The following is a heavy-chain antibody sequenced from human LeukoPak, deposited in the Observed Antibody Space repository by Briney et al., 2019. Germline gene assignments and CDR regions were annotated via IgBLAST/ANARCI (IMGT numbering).Heavy chain of an antibody. V-gene: IGHV3-23*01. CDR3: AIRGVVIRVVLVGFHKEAYYFDC. D-gene: IGHD3-10*01. Sequence: GGSLRLSCAVPGITLSDYSMSWVRHAPGKGLEWVAEISGSGGRTSYADSVKGGFTISRHSPKNQLYLQIISVRAEDTAVYFCAIRGVVIRVVLVGFHKEAYYFDCWGQGGLVAVSS. CDR2: ISGSGGRT. CDR1: GITLSDYS. J-gene: IGHJ4*02.